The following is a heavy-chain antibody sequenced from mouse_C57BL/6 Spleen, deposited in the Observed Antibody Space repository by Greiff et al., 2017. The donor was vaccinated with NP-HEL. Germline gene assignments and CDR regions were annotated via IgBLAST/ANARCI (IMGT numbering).Heavy chain of an antibody. J-gene: IGHJ3*01. CDR2: IYPRSGST. D-gene: IGHD2-4*01. CDR3: ARRGVYDYDAWLAD. Sequence: VQLQQSGAELARPGASVKLSCKASGYTFTSYGISWVKQRPGQGLEWIGEIYPRSGSTYYNEKFKGKATLTADKSSSTAYMELRSLTSEDTAVYFCARRGVYDYDAWLADWGQGTLVTVSA. V-gene: IGHV1-81*01. CDR1: GYTFTSYG.